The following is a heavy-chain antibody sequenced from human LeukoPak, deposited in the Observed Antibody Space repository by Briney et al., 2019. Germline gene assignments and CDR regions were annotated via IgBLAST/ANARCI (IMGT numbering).Heavy chain of an antibody. J-gene: IGHJ4*02. CDR2: IYSGGST. CDR3: ARVYLERLTAGYFDH. V-gene: IGHV3-66*01. Sequence: GGSLRLSCAASGFTVSSNYMSWVRQAPGKGLEWVSVIYSGGSTYYADSVKGRFTISRDNSKNTLYLQMNSLRAEDTAVYYCARVYLERLTAGYFDHWGQGTWVTVSP. CDR1: GFTVSSNY. D-gene: IGHD2-8*01.